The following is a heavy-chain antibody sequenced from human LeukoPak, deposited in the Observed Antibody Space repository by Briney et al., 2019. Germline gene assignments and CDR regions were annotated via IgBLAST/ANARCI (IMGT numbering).Heavy chain of an antibody. CDR2: MNPNSGNT. D-gene: IGHD5-12*01. CDR1: GYTFTSYD. J-gene: IGHJ6*03. V-gene: IGHV1-8*01. CDR3: ARGRRIVAPISYYYYMDV. Sequence: ASVKVSCKASGYTFTSYDINWVRQATGQGLEWMGWMNPNSGNTGYAQKFQGRVTMTRNTSISTAYMELSSLRSEDTAVYYCARGRRIVAPISYYYYMDVWDKGTPVTVSS.